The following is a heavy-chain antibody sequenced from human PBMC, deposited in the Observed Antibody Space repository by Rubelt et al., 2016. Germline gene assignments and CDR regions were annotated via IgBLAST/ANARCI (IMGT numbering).Heavy chain of an antibody. V-gene: IGHV3-48*01. CDR1: GFTFSNAW. CDR3: AKEVGQWLDDAFDI. Sequence: GGSLRLSCAASGFTFSNAWMTWVRQAPGKGLEWVSYLSSSSSTIYYADSVKGRFTISRDNAKNTLYLQMNSLRAEDTAVHYCAKEVGQWLDDAFDIWGQGTMVTVSS. J-gene: IGHJ3*02. D-gene: IGHD6-19*01. CDR2: LSSSSSTI.